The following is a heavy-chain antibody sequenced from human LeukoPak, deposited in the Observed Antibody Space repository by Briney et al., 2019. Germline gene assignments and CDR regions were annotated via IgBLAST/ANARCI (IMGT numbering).Heavy chain of an antibody. CDR2: FDPEDGET. D-gene: IGHD2-15*01. CDR3: ASSPKNGYCSGGSCLRGYYYYGMDV. V-gene: IGHV1-24*01. CDR1: GYTLTELS. J-gene: IGHJ6*02. Sequence: GASVKVSCKVSGYTLTELSMHWVRQAPGKGLEWMGGFDPEDGETIYAQKFQGRVTMTEDTSTDTAYMELSSLRSEDTAVYYCASSPKNGYCSGGSCLRGYYYYGMDVWGQGTTVTVSS.